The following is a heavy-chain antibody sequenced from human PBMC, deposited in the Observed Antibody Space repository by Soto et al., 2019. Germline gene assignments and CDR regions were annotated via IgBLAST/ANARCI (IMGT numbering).Heavy chain of an antibody. J-gene: IGHJ4*02. CDR2: ISSTSTYI. CDR1: GFTFSSYS. CDR3: TATPCSGGSCYPVFDY. V-gene: IGHV3-21*01. Sequence: EVQLVESGGGLVKRGGSLGLSCAASGFTFSSYSMNWVRQAPGKGLEWVSTISSTSTYIYYADSVKGRFTISRDYARNSLHLQMSSLRAEDTAVYYCTATPCSGGSCYPVFDYWGQGTLVTVSS. D-gene: IGHD2-15*01.